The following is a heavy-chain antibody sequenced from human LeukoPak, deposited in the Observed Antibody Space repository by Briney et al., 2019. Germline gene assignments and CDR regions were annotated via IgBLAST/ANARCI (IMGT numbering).Heavy chain of an antibody. CDR2: ISSSSRDI. D-gene: IGHD3-22*01. V-gene: IGHV3-21*01. CDR3: ARDSDSSGHYYMDYFDY. CDR1: GFTFTSYA. J-gene: IGHJ4*02. Sequence: GGSLRLSCAASGFTFTSYAMNWVRQAPGKGLEWVSSISSSSRDINYADSVKGRFTISRDNAWNSLYLQMNSLRAEDTAVYYCARDSDSSGHYYMDYFDYWGQGALVTVSS.